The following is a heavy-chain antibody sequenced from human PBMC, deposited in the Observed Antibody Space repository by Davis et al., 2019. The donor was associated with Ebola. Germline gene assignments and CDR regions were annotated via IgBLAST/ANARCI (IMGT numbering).Heavy chain of an antibody. V-gene: IGHV1-69*04. CDR3: ARLRVSGALFGVIITGAFDL. Sequence: AASVKVSCKTSGDAFSNHAINWVRQAPGQGLEWVGKIIPVLDITYYAQKFQGRVTITADKSTTTVYMDVNSLKSEDTAVYYCARLRVSGALFGVIITGAFDLWGQRTMVSVSS. J-gene: IGHJ3*01. D-gene: IGHD3-3*01. CDR2: IIPVLDIT. CDR1: GDAFSNHA.